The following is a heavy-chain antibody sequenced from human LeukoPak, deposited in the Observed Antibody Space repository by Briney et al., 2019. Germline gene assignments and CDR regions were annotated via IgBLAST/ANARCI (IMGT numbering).Heavy chain of an antibody. J-gene: IGHJ4*02. D-gene: IGHD3-22*01. CDR3: ARPPSDSRGHFLF. V-gene: IGHV3-53*01. Sequence: GGSLRLSCAASGFTVSNKYMSWVRQAPGKGLEWISVIYFDGTTYFADSVKGRFTISRDSAKNTVYLHMDRLRVEDTAVYYCARPPSDSRGHFLFWGQGTLVAVSS. CDR2: IYFDGTT. CDR1: GFTVSNKY.